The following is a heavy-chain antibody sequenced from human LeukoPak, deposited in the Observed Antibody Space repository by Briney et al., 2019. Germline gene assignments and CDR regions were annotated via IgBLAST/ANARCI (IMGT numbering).Heavy chain of an antibody. CDR2: IYYSETI. CDR1: GGSISSSSYY. J-gene: IGHJ6*03. Sequence: PSETLSLTCTVSGGSISSSSYYWGWIRQPPGKGLEWIGSIYYSETIYYNPSLESRVTLSLDTSKNQFSLKLTSVTAADTAVYCARQVADYYYYYLGVWGKETTVTVSS. V-gene: IGHV4-39*01. CDR3: ARQVADYYYYYLGV.